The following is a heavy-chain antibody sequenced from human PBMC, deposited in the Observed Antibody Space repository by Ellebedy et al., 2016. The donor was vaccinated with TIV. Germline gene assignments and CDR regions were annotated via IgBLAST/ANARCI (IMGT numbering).Heavy chain of an antibody. CDR3: ARHSARTGPTRY. Sequence: MPSETLSLTCTVSSGSISSYYWHWIRQSPGKGLEWIGYIYFSGNTNYNPSLKSRVTISLDMSKNQFSLNLTSVTAADTAVYYCARHSARTGPTRYWGQGMLVTVSS. D-gene: IGHD1-1*01. J-gene: IGHJ4*02. CDR2: IYFSGNT. V-gene: IGHV4-59*08. CDR1: SGSISSYY.